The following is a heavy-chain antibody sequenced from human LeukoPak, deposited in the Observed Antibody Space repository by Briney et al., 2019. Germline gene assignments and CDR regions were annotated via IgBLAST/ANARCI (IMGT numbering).Heavy chain of an antibody. CDR1: GFTVSSNY. D-gene: IGHD3-22*01. CDR2: IYSGGST. CDR3: AREGRYYYDSSGYYGLDY. Sequence: AGGSLRLSCAASGFTVSSNYMSWVRQAPGKGLEWVSVIYSGGSTYYADSVKGRFTISRDNSKNTLYLQMNSLRAEDTAVYYCAREGRYYYDSSGYYGLDYWGQGTLVTVSS. V-gene: IGHV3-53*01. J-gene: IGHJ4*02.